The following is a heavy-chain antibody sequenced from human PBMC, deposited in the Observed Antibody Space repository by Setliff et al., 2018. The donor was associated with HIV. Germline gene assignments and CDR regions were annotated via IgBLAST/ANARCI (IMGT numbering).Heavy chain of an antibody. D-gene: IGHD4-17*01. J-gene: IGHJ4*02. Sequence: ASVKVSCKASGYPFSGSGISWVRQAPGQGLEWMGWISAYSGDTNYAQKFQGRPTMTWDTSISTAYMELSRLRSDDTALYYCARSTTADWGQGTMVTVSS. CDR3: ARSTTAD. CDR2: ISAYSGDT. V-gene: IGHV1-18*01. CDR1: GYPFSGSG.